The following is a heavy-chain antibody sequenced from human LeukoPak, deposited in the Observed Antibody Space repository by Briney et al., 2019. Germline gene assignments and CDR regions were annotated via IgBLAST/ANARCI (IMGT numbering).Heavy chain of an antibody. V-gene: IGHV3-33*01. CDR3: ARGYCSSTSCPPSGY. D-gene: IGHD2-2*01. J-gene: IGHJ4*02. CDR1: GFTFSSYG. Sequence: PGGSLRLSCAASGFTFSSYGMHWVRQAPGKGLEWVAVIWYDGSNKYYADSVKGRFTISRGNSKNTLYLQMNSLRAEDTAVYYCARGYCSSTSCPPSGYWGQGTLVTVSS. CDR2: IWYDGSNK.